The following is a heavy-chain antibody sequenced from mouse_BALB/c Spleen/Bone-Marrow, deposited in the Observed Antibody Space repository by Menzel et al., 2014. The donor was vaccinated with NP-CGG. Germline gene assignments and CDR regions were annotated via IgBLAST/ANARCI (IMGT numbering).Heavy chain of an antibody. D-gene: IGHD1-1*01. J-gene: IGHJ1*01. CDR2: INPDSSTI. CDR1: GFDFSRYW. V-gene: IGHV4-1*02. Sequence: VQLKDSGGGLVQPGGSLKLSCAASGFDFSRYWMSWVRQAPGEGLEWIGEINPDSSTINYTPSLKDKFIISRDNAKNTLYLQMSKVRSEDTALYYCARLNYYGNLFVWGAGTTVTVSS. CDR3: ARLNYYGNLFV.